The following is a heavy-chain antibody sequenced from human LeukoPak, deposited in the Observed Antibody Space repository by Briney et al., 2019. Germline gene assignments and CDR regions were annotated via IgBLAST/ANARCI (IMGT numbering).Heavy chain of an antibody. CDR2: INHSGST. D-gene: IGHD3-3*01. Sequence: SETLSLTCAVYGGSFSGYYWSWIRQPPGKGLEWIGEINHSGSTNYNPSLKSRVTISVDTSKNQFSLKLSSVTAADTAVYYCARGARRITIFGVVIEFDYWGQGTLVTVSS. CDR1: GGSFSGYY. CDR3: ARGARRITIFGVVIEFDY. V-gene: IGHV4-34*01. J-gene: IGHJ4*02.